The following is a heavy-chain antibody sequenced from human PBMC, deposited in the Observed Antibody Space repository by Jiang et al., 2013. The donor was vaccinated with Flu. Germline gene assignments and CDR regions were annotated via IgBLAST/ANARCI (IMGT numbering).Heavy chain of an antibody. CDR1: GFSLTTGGVG. CDR3: ARSVSVMIGQVVMYNSFFDN. V-gene: IGHV2-5*02. D-gene: IGHD3/OR15-3a*01. J-gene: IGHJ4*02. CDR2: IYWDDDK. Sequence: KPTQTLTLTCTFSGFSLTTGGVGVGWFRQPPGKALEWLALIYWDDDKRYRPSLESRLTVTKDTSKNQAVLTMTNVDPVDTATYSCARSVSVMIGQVVMYNSFFDNWGQGIPVTVSS.